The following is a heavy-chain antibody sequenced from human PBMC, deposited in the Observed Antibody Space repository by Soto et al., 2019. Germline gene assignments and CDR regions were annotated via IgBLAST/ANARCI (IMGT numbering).Heavy chain of an antibody. V-gene: IGHV3-23*01. J-gene: IGHJ6*02. CDR2: VTANGGST. Sequence: PWGSLRIVGAATVFTFNVYAMTWVRKAPGKGLEWVSAVTANGGSTYSADSVKGRFTISRDNSKNTLFLQMNSLRAEDTAVYYCASLGVGDWANYYYYYGMDVWGQGTTVTVSS. CDR1: VFTFNVYA. D-gene: IGHD2-21*02. CDR3: ASLGVGDWANYYYYYGMDV.